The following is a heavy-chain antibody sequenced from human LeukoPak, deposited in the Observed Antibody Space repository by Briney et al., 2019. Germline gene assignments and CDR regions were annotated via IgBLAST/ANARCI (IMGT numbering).Heavy chain of an antibody. CDR3: ARNYGDYDY. V-gene: IGHV3-74*01. D-gene: IGHD4-17*01. CDR1: GFTFSTHW. J-gene: IGHJ4*02. Sequence: GGSLRLSCAASGFTFSTHWMYWVRQAPGKGLVWVSRINSDGGSTSYADSVKGRFTISRDNAKNTLYLQMNSLRAEDTAVYYCARNYGDYDYWGQGTLVTVCS. CDR2: INSDGGST.